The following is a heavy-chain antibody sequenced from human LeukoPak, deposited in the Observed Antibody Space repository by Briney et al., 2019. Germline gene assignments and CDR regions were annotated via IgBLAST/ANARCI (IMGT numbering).Heavy chain of an antibody. CDR1: GFTVSSNY. Sequence: GGSLRLSCAASGFTVSSNYMSWVRQAPGKGLEWVSVIYSGGSTYYADSVKGRFTISRDNSKNTLYLQMNSLRAEDTAVCYCARGRVGETYYYDSSGYYYDYWGQGTLVTVSS. CDR2: IYSGGST. D-gene: IGHD3-22*01. J-gene: IGHJ4*02. V-gene: IGHV3-53*01. CDR3: ARGRVGETYYYDSSGYYYDY.